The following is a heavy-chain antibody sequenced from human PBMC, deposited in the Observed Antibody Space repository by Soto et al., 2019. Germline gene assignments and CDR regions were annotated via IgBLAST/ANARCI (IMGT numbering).Heavy chain of an antibody. CDR3: AAGWGQLAIHGAFDI. CDR2: IVVGSGNT. CDR1: GFTFTSSA. J-gene: IGHJ3*02. Sequence: GASVKVSCKASGFTFTSSAVRWVRQARGQRLEWIGWIVVGSGNTNYAQKFQERVTITRDMSTSTAYMELSSLRSEDTAVYYCAAGWGQLAIHGAFDIWGQGTMVT. V-gene: IGHV1-58*01. D-gene: IGHD6-6*01.